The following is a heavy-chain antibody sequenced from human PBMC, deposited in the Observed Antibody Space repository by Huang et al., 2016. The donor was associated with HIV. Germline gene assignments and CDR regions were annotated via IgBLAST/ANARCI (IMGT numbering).Heavy chain of an antibody. J-gene: IGHJ4*02. Sequence: QVTLRESGPALVKPTQTLTLTCTFSGFSLKTTGMCVGWIRQPPGKALEWLALIDWEDDTYYSTALKTRLTSSKDTSKNQVVLTMTNMDPVDTATYYCARGHIIVAGRFFDYWGQGTLVTVSS. CDR1: GFSLKTTGMC. CDR2: IDWEDDT. V-gene: IGHV2-70*01. CDR3: ARGHIIVAGRFFDY. D-gene: IGHD5-12*01.